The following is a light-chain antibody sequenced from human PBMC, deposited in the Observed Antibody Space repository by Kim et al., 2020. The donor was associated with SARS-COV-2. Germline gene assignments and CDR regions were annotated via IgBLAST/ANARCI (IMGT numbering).Light chain of an antibody. J-gene: IGLJ2*01. Sequence: RQTATLTRTGNSNKVGNRGAAWLQQHQGHPPKLLSYRNNNRPSGISERFSASRSGNTASLTIIGLQPEDEADYFCSTWDSSLSAVVFGGGTQLTVL. CDR3: STWDSSLSAVV. CDR2: RNN. CDR1: SNKVGNRG. V-gene: IGLV10-54*01.